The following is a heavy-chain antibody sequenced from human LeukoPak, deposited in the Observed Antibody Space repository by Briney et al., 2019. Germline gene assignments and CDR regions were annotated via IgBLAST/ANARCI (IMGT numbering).Heavy chain of an antibody. CDR1: GYTFTSYA. CDR3: ARAPITMVRGVIYYYGMDV. D-gene: IGHD3-10*01. V-gene: IGHV1-3*01. J-gene: IGHJ6*04. CDR2: INAGNGNT. Sequence: LEASVKVSCKASGYTFTSYAMHWVRLAPGQRLEWMGWINAGNGNTKYSQKFQGRVTITRDTSASTAYMELSSLRSEDTAVYYCARAPITMVRGVIYYYGMDVWGKGTTVTVSS.